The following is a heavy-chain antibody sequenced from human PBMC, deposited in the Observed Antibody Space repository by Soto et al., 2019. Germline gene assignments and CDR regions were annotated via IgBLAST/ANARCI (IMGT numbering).Heavy chain of an antibody. CDR2: ISHDGINK. CDR1: GFSFSSYA. D-gene: IGHD6-13*01. Sequence: QVRLVESGGGVVQPGRSLRLSSTPSGFSFSSYAMYWFRQPPGKGLEWVAVISHDGINKHYADSVKGRVTVSRDNSNHSLDLQLNSLRGEDTAMYYCARDMYSTDYFVKWFEPWGQGTLVTVSS. J-gene: IGHJ5*02. V-gene: IGHV3-30-3*01. CDR3: ARDMYSTDYFVKWFEP.